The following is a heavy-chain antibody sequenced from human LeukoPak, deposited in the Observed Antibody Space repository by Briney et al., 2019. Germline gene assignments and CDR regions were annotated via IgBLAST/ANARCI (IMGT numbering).Heavy chain of an antibody. D-gene: IGHD3-10*01. J-gene: IGHJ6*03. CDR1: GGTFSSYA. CDR3: ARSSDPPRWFGELYDYYHYMDV. V-gene: IGHV1-69*06. CDR2: IIPIFGTA. Sequence: GASVKVSCKASGGTFSSYAISWVRQAPGQGLEWMGGIIPIFGTANYAQKFQGRVTITADKSTSTAYMELSSLRSEDTAVYYCARSSDPPRWFGELYDYYHYMDVWGKGTTVTVSS.